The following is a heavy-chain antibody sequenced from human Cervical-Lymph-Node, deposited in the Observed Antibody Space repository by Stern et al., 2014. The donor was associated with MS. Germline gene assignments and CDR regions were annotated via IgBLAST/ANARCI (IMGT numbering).Heavy chain of an antibody. Sequence: QVQLVESGAEVKKPGASVKVSCKTSGYTFSTYGITWVPQAPGQGPEWMGGISGHNGNTNFAERFQGRLTMTTDTSTRTAYMELRSLRYDDTAVYFCARDPGGYFHGMDVWGQGTTVTVSS. J-gene: IGHJ6*02. CDR2: ISGHNGNT. D-gene: IGHD3-10*01. CDR1: GYTFSTYG. V-gene: IGHV1-18*01. CDR3: ARDPGGYFHGMDV.